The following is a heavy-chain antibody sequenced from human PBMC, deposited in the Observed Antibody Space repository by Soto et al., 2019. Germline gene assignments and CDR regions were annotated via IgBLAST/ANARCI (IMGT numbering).Heavy chain of an antibody. CDR3: ARVFSDSSSFFDP. V-gene: IGHV4-31*01. J-gene: IGHJ5*02. Sequence: QVQLQESGPGLVKPSQTLSLTCTVSGGSISSGNYYWSWIRQHPGKGLEWIGYIFYSGRTYYNPSLKSQVTISVDTSKNQSSLKLSSVTAADTAVYYCARVFSDSSSFFDPWGQGTLVTVSS. CDR2: IFYSGRT. CDR1: GGSISSGNYY. D-gene: IGHD6-13*01.